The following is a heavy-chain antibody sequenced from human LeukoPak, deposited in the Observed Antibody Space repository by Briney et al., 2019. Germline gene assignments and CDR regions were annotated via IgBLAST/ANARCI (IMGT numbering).Heavy chain of an antibody. CDR1: GFTFSSYT. D-gene: IGHD2-15*01. Sequence: PGGSLRLSCAASGFTFSSYTMNWVRQAPGKGLEWVSSISSSSSYIYYADSVKGRLTISRDNAKNSLYLQMNRLRAEDTAVYYCARDPTPRYCSGGSCYTHYGMDVWGQGTTVTVSS. V-gene: IGHV3-21*01. J-gene: IGHJ6*02. CDR3: ARDPTPRYCSGGSCYTHYGMDV. CDR2: ISSSSSYI.